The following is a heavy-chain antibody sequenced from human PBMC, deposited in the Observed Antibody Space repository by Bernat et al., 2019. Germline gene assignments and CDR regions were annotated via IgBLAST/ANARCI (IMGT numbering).Heavy chain of an antibody. V-gene: IGHV3-73*02. Sequence: EVQLVESGGGLVQPGGSLKLSCAVSGFTFSGSAMYWVRQASGKGLEWVGRIRSKANSYATAYGASVTGRFTISRDDSKTTAYLQMNSLKTEDTAVYYCTRQEGYGDYPDYRGQGTLVTVSS. CDR2: IRSKANSYAT. D-gene: IGHD4-17*01. CDR1: GFTFSGSA. CDR3: TRQEGYGDYPDY. J-gene: IGHJ4*02.